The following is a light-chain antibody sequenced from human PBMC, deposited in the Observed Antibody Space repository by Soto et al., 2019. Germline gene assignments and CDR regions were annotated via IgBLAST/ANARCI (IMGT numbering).Light chain of an antibody. J-gene: IGKJ2*02. CDR1: QSVNSD. CDR3: QQFDKWPCT. V-gene: IGKV3-15*01. CDR2: GAS. Sequence: EIVMTQSPATLSVSPGESVTLSCRASQSVNSDIAWYQQKPGQAPKLLIYGASTRATGIPARFSGSGSGTEFPLSITRLESEDFAVYWCQQFDKWPCTFGQGTKLEIK.